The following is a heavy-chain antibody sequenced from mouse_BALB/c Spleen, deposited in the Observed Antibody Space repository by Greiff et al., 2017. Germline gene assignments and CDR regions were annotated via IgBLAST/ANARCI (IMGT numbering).Heavy chain of an antibody. CDR2: IRSKSNNYAT. CDR3: GRLGPDAMDY. Sequence: VQLKESGGGLVQPKGSLKLSCAASGFTFNTYAMNWVRQAPGKGLEWVARIRSKSNNYATYYADSVKDRFTISRDDSQSMLYLQMNNLKTEDTAMYYCGRLGPDAMDYWGQGTSVTVSS. J-gene: IGHJ4*01. CDR1: GFTFNTYA. V-gene: IGHV10-1*02.